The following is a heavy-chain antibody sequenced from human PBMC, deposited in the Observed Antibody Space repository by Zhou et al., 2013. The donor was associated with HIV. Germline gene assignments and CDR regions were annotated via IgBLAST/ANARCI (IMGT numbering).Heavy chain of an antibody. D-gene: IGHD6-19*01. CDR1: GYTFTDYF. V-gene: IGHV1-69*01. CDR3: TRGEGYGSGGILFDY. CDR2: IIPIFGTA. Sequence: QVQLVQSGAEVKKPGASVKVSCKASGYTFTDYFIHWVRQAPGHGLEWMGGIIPIFGTANYARNFQGRVTITPDESTGTAYMELSSLRSEDTAVYYCTRGEGYGSGGILFDYWGQGTLVTVSS. J-gene: IGHJ4*02.